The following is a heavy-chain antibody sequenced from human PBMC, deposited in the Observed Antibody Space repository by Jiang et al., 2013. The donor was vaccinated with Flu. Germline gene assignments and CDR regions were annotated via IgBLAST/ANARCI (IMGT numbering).Heavy chain of an antibody. J-gene: IGHJ3*02. CDR1: GYSFTNYW. V-gene: IGHV5-51*01. D-gene: IGHD1-26*01. CDR2: IYPGDSDT. Sequence: QLVESGAEVKKPGESLKISCEGSGYSFTNYWIGWVRQMPGKGLEYMGVIYPGDSDTRYSPSFQGQVTISADESISTAYLQWSSLKASDTAMYYCAGRVVAATGAFDIWGQGTMVTVSS. CDR3: AGRVVAATGAFDI.